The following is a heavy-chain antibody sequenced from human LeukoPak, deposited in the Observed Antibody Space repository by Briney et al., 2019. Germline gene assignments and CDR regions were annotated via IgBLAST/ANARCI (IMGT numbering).Heavy chain of an antibody. CDR1: GFILSNYR. CDR2: ISSSGNSR. V-gene: IGHV3-48*01. Sequence: GGSLRLSCAASGFILSNYRMNWVRQAPGKGLEWVSYISSSGNSREYADSVKGRFTISRDNAKNSLYLQMNSLRAEDTAVYYCARDRNNAFDIWGQGTMVTVSS. J-gene: IGHJ3*02. CDR3: ARDRNNAFDI.